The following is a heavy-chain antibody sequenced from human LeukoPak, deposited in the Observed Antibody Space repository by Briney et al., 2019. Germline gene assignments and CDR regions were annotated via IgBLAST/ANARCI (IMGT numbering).Heavy chain of an antibody. J-gene: IGHJ4*02. CDR1: GFTFSSYD. CDR2: ISGSGSNT. D-gene: IGHD2-2*01. CDR3: ARRYCSSTTCLFDY. Sequence: GGSLRLSCAASGFTFSSYDMSWVRQAPGKGLEWVSGISGSGSNTYYADSVKGRFTISRDNSKNTLYLKMNSLRAEDTAMYYCARRYCSSTTCLFDYWGQGTLVTVSP. V-gene: IGHV3-23*01.